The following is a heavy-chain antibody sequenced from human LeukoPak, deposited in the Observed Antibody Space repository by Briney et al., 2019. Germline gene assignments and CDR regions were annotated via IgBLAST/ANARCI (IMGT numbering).Heavy chain of an antibody. CDR3: ARDYYYDSSGVY. Sequence: PGRTLRLSCAASGFTFSRYWMHWVRHASGKGLVWVSRIDSDGGSTSYAKFVKGRFTISRDTTKNTLYLQMNSLRAEDTAVYYCARDYYYDSSGVYWGQGTLVTVSS. V-gene: IGHV3-74*01. CDR2: IDSDGGST. CDR1: GFTFSRYW. J-gene: IGHJ4*02. D-gene: IGHD3-22*01.